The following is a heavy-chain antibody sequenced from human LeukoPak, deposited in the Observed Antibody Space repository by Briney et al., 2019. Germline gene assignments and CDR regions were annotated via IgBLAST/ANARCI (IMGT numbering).Heavy chain of an antibody. CDR2: INPNSGGT. V-gene: IGHV1-2*02. D-gene: IGHD2-2*01. J-gene: IGHJ4*02. Sequence: ASVKISCKASGYTFTNFAISWVRQAPGQGLEWMGWINPNSGGTNYAQKFQGRVTMTRDTSISTAYMELSRLRSDDTAVYYCAGAYCSSTSCYYLPGYWGQGTLVTVSS. CDR3: AGAYCSSTSCYYLPGY. CDR1: GYTFTNFA.